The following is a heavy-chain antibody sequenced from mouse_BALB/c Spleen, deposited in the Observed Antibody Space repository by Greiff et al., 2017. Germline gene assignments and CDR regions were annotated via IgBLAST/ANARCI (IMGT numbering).Heavy chain of an antibody. J-gene: IGHJ3*01. CDR2: IWSGGST. CDR1: GFSLTSYG. D-gene: IGHD2-3*01. CDR3: VSDGYSLFAY. Sequence: QVQLQQSGPGLVQPSQSLSITCTVSGFSLTSYGVHWVRQSPGKGLEWLGVIWSGGSTDYNAAFISRLSISKDNSKSQVFFKMNSLQADDTAIYYCVSDGYSLFAYWGQGTLVTVSA. V-gene: IGHV2-2-2*01.